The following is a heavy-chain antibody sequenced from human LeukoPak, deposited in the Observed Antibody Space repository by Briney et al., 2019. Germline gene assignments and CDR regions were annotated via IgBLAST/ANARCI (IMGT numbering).Heavy chain of an antibody. D-gene: IGHD6-13*01. CDR3: ASASSHRIAAGGDY. J-gene: IGHJ4*02. CDR1: GFTFSNYW. CDR2: INSDGSSR. Sequence: AGGSLRLSCAASGFTFSNYWMHWVRQAPGKGLVWVSCINSDGSSRNYADSVKGRFTISRDNAKNTLYLQMNSLRAEDTAVYYCASASSHRIAAGGDYWGQGTLVTVSS. V-gene: IGHV3-74*01.